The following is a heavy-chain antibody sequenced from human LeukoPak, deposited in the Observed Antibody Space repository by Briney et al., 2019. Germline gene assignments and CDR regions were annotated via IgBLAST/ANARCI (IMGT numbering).Heavy chain of an antibody. CDR3: ARDPHGYNSYFDY. J-gene: IGHJ4*02. CDR1: GFTLSNHW. CDR2: IYTDGST. D-gene: IGHD5-24*01. V-gene: IGHV3-53*01. Sequence: PGGSLRLSCAASGFTLSNHWMTWVRQAPGKGLEWVSVIYTDGSTYYADSVKGRFTISRDISRNTVHLQMNSLRAGDTAVYYCARDPHGYNSYFDYWGQGTLVTVSS.